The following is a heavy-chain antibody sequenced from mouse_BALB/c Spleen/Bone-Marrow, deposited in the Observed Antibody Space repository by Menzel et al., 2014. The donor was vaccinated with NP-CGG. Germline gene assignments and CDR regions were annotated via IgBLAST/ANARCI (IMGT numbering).Heavy chain of an antibody. CDR3: ARDGNYAMDY. V-gene: IGHV1-18*01. Sequence: VQLQQSGPELVKPGASVKISCKTSGYTFTEYAMHWVKQSHGKSLEWIGAINPNNGGTTYKQKFKDKATLTVDKSSSTAYMEFRSLTSEDSAVYYCARDGNYAMDYWGQGTSVTVSS. J-gene: IGHJ4*01. CDR1: GYTFTEYA. CDR2: INPNNGGT. D-gene: IGHD2-1*01.